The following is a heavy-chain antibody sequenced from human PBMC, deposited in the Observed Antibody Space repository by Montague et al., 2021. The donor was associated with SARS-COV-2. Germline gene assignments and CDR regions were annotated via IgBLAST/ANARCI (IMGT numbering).Heavy chain of an antibody. CDR1: GDSTSCPNCY. D-gene: IGHD4-17*01. V-gene: IGHV4-39*01. CDR3: ARHRNYGDHSLDNWFHP. J-gene: IGHJ5*02. CDR2: IYNSGTT. Sequence: SETLSLTCTVSGDSTSCPNCYWGWIRQAPGKGLDWIGTIYNSGTTXYNPSLKSRLTISIDTSKNQFSLKLTSVTAADTAVYYCARHRNYGDHSLDNWFHPWGQGTLVTVSP.